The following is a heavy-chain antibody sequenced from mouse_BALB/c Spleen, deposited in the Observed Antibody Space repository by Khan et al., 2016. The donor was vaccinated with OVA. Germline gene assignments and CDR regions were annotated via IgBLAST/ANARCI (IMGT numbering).Heavy chain of an antibody. Sequence: VQLQQPGPELVKPGASVKISCKASGYSFTGYFMNWVMQSPGKSLEWIGSINPHIGETFYNQKFKGKATLTVDDSSSTAHMERRSLASEDSAVYYCARIYGSDFDYWSQGTTLTVSS. D-gene: IGHD1-1*01. V-gene: IGHV1-20*02. CDR2: INPHIGET. J-gene: IGHJ2*01. CDR3: ARIYGSDFDY. CDR1: GYSFTGYF.